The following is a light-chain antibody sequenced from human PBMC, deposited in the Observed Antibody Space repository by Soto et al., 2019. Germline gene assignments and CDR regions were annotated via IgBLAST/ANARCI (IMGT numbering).Light chain of an antibody. Sequence: EIVMTQSPVTLSVSPGERATLSCRASETIGATLAWYQQKPGQAPRLLFYGASTRATGTPARFSGSGFGTEFTLTISSLQSEDFAVYYCQQFHNWPPLTFGGGTKVEI. J-gene: IGKJ4*01. CDR1: ETIGAT. CDR2: GAS. V-gene: IGKV3-15*01. CDR3: QQFHNWPPLT.